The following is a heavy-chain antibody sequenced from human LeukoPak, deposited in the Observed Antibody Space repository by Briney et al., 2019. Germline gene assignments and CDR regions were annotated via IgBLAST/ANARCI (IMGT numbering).Heavy chain of an antibody. D-gene: IGHD5-18*01. Sequence: GASVKVSCKASGYSFTDYYMHWVRQAPGQSLEWMGWINAGSGSTKYSQKLQGRVTITTDTSASTAYMELRSLRSEDTAVYFCARDMIQLWPGHGMGVWGQGTTVTVSS. CDR1: GYSFTDYY. J-gene: IGHJ6*02. V-gene: IGHV1-3*01. CDR2: INAGSGST. CDR3: ARDMIQLWPGHGMGV.